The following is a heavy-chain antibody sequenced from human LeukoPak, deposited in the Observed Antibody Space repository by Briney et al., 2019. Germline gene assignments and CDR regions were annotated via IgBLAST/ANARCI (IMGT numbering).Heavy chain of an antibody. CDR3: ARGFYGTGNYYTVYGMDV. CDR1: GVTFSSDG. J-gene: IGHJ6*02. V-gene: IGHV3-33*01. D-gene: IGHD3-3*01. Sequence: GETLRLTCTVSGVTFSSDGKHWGRQAQGKGLGWEAVVWSDGDTKNYADSVKGRFAISSDIPNNTLYLQMNSLRAEDTAIYYCARGFYGTGNYYTVYGMDVWGQGTTVTVSS. CDR2: VWSDGDTK.